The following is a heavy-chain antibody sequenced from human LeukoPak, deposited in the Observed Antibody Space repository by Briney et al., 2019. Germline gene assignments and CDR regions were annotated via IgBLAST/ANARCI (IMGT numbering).Heavy chain of an antibody. D-gene: IGHD3-16*01. Sequence: GRSLRLSCAASGFTFDDYAMHWVRQAPGKGLEWVSGISWNSGSIGYADSVKGRFTISRDNAKNSLYLQMNSLRAEDTVLYYCAKDRQGEFDYWGQGTLVTVSS. J-gene: IGHJ4*02. CDR1: GFTFDDYA. CDR3: AKDRQGEFDY. CDR2: ISWNSGSI. V-gene: IGHV3-9*01.